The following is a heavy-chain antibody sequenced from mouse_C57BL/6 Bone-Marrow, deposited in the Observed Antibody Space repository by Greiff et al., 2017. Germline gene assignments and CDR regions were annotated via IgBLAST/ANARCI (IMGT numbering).Heavy chain of an antibody. CDR2: IYPSDSET. CDR1: GYTFTSYW. Sequence: VQLQQPGAELVRPGSSVKLSCKASGYTFTSYWMGWVKQRPGQGLEWIGNIYPSDSETHYNQKFKDKATLTVDKSSSTAYMQLSSLTSEDSAVYYCARAGRTWFAYWGQGTLVTVSA. D-gene: IGHD4-1*01. V-gene: IGHV1-61*01. CDR3: ARAGRTWFAY. J-gene: IGHJ3*01.